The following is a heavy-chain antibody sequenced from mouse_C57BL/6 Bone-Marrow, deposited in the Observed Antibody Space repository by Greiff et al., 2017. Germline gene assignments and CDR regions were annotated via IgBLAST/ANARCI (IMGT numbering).Heavy chain of an antibody. D-gene: IGHD2-4*01. J-gene: IGHJ4*01. Sequence: VQLQQPGAELVKPGASVKLSCKASGYTFTSYWMHWVKQRPGQGLEWIGMIHPNSGSTNYNEKFKSKATLTVDKSSSTAYMQLSSLTSEDSAVYYCARGDDYDMYAMDYWGPGTSVTVAS. CDR1: GYTFTSYW. V-gene: IGHV1-64*01. CDR2: IHPNSGST. CDR3: ARGDDYDMYAMDY.